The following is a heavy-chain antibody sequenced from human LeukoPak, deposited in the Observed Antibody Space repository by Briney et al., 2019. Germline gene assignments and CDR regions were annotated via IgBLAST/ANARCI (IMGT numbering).Heavy chain of an antibody. Sequence: SETLSLTCNLSGASINSYRWNWIRQPPGKGLEWIGYISYDGKTNYNPSLKSRLTLSVDTSKNQFSLNLNSVTAADTARYYCTTGYYEPIDCWGQGTLVTVTS. CDR1: GASINSYR. CDR3: TTGYYEPIDC. J-gene: IGHJ4*02. D-gene: IGHD3-22*01. CDR2: ISYDGKT. V-gene: IGHV4-59*01.